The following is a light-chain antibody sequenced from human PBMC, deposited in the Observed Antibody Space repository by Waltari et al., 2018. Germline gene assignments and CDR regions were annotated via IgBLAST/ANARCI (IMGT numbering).Light chain of an antibody. CDR3: LQYSHWPPWT. V-gene: IGKV3-15*01. J-gene: IGKJ1*01. CDR2: DAY. Sequence: EIEMTQSPATLSVSPGERATLPCRASQSVGSKLAWYQQKPGQAPRLLIYDAYTRAPGIPARFSGSGSGTEFTLTISSLQSDDFAVYHCLQYSHWPPWTFGQGTKVEIK. CDR1: QSVGSK.